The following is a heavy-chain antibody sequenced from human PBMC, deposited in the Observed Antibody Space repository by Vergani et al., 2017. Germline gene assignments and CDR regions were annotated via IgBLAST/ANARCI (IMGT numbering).Heavy chain of an antibody. J-gene: IGHJ3*02. D-gene: IGHD2-2*01. V-gene: IGHV3-23*01. Sequence: EVQLLESGGGLVQPGGSLRLSCAASGFTFSSYAMSWVRQAPGKGLEWVSAISGSGGSTYYAASVKGRFTISRDNSKNTLYLQMNSLRAEDTAVYYCAKVGFIVVVPAASDAFDIWGQGTMVTVSS. CDR1: GFTFSSYA. CDR2: ISGSGGST. CDR3: AKVGFIVVVPAASDAFDI.